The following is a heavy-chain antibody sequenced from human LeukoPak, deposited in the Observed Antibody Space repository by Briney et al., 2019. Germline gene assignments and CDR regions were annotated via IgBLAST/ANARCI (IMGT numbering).Heavy chain of an antibody. J-gene: IGHJ4*02. Sequence: GGSLRLSCAASGFTFSSYTMNWVRQAPGKGLEWVSSITRSSIYIYYADSVKGRFTISRDNAKNSLYLQMNSPRAEDTAVYYCARVKYDSSGYYGILDYWGQGTLVTVSS. V-gene: IGHV3-21*01. CDR2: ITRSSIYI. CDR3: ARVKYDSSGYYGILDY. D-gene: IGHD3-22*01. CDR1: GFTFSSYT.